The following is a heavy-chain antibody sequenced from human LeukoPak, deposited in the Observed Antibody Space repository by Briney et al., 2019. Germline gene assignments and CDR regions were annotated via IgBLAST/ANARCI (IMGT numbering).Heavy chain of an antibody. D-gene: IGHD4-23*01. J-gene: IGHJ4*02. CDR1: GFTFNTYT. Sequence: GGSLRLSCAASGFTFNTYTMNWVRQAPGKGLEWVSSISSGTSYIYYADSVKGRFTISRDNAKNTLYLQMNSLRAEDTAVYYCAGDYGGSSPFDYWGQGTLVTVSS. CDR3: AGDYGGSSPFDY. CDR2: ISSGTSYI. V-gene: IGHV3-21*01.